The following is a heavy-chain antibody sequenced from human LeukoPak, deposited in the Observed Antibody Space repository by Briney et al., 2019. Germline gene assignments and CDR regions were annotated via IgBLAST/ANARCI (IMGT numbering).Heavy chain of an antibody. CDR1: GYTFSRYG. J-gene: IGHJ5*02. D-gene: IGHD4-23*01. Sequence: ASVKVSCKASGYTFSRYGISWVRQAPGQGLEWMGWISGYNGNTNYAQKFQGRVTMTTDTSTSTAYMELRSLRSDDTAVYYCARDGTYGANSREFDPWGQGTLVTVSS. CDR2: ISGYNGNT. CDR3: ARDGTYGANSREFDP. V-gene: IGHV1-18*04.